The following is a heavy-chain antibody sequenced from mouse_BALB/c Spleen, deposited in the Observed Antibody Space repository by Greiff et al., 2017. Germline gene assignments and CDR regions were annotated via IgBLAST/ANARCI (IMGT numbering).Heavy chain of an antibody. CDR1: GFTFSSYG. J-gene: IGHJ3*01. V-gene: IGHV5-6-3*01. D-gene: IGHD2-2*01. CDR2: INSNGGST. Sequence: EVKLVESGGGLVQPGGSLKLSCAASGFTFSSYGMSWVRQTPDKRLELVATINSNGGSTYYPDSVKGRFTISRDNAKNTLYLQMSSLKSEDTAMYYCARDRGYEGFAYWGQGTLVTVSA. CDR3: ARDRGYEGFAY.